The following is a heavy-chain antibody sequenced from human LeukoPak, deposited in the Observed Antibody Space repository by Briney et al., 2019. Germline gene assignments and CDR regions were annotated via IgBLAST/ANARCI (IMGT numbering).Heavy chain of an antibody. V-gene: IGHV4-59*01. Sequence: SETLSLTCTVSGVSISSYYWSWIRQPPGKGLEWIGYIYYSGSTNYNPSLKSRVTISVDTSKNQFSLKLSSVTAADTAVYYCARVRSYGYDYWGQGTLVTVSS. J-gene: IGHJ4*02. D-gene: IGHD5-18*01. CDR3: ARVRSYGYDY. CDR1: GVSISSYY. CDR2: IYYSGST.